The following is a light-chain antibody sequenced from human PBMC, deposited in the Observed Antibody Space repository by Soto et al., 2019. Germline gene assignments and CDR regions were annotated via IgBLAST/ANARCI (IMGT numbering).Light chain of an antibody. CDR3: QKDNSPTCT. CDR1: HDISNY. J-gene: IGKJ5*01. Sequence: DIQMTQSPSSLSASVGDRVTITCRASHDISNYLAWYQQKPGNVPKLLIYAAPTLQSGVPSRFSGSGSGTYFTLTISSLQPDDVATYYCQKDNSPTCTFGQGTRLEIK. CDR2: AAP. V-gene: IGKV1-27*01.